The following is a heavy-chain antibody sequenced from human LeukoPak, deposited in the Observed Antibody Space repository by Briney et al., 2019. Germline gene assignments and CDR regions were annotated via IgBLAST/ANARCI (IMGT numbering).Heavy chain of an antibody. Sequence: ASVKVSCKASGYRFTGYYMHWVRQAPGQGLEWMAWINPKSGDTFFAPKFQGRVTITRDMSTSTVYMELSSLRSDDTAVYYCARDLYRITMVRGVGEDYWGQGTLVTVSS. J-gene: IGHJ4*02. CDR1: GYRFTGYY. D-gene: IGHD3-10*01. CDR2: INPKSGDT. V-gene: IGHV1-2*02. CDR3: ARDLYRITMVRGVGEDY.